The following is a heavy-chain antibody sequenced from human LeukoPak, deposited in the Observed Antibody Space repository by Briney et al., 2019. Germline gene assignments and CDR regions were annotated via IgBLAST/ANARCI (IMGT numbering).Heavy chain of an antibody. D-gene: IGHD3-3*01. CDR1: GFTFSSYW. V-gene: IGHV3-7*01. J-gene: IGHJ4*02. CDR2: IKHDGSEK. Sequence: GGSLRLSCAASGFTFSSYWLSWVRQAPGKGLEWVANIKHDGSEKYYMDSVKGRLTISRDNAKNSLYLQMNSLRAEDTAVYYCAKDSSIFGVFWGQGTLVTVSS. CDR3: AKDSSIFGVF.